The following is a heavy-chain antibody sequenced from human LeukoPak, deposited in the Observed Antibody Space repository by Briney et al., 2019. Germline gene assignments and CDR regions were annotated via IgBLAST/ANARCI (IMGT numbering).Heavy chain of an antibody. Sequence: GASVKVSCKASGYTFTGYYMHWVRQAPGQGLEWMGWINPNSGGTNYAQKFQGRVTMTRDTSISTAYMELSRLRSDDTAVYYCARGLQRVGTVRGVIVYWGQGTLVTVSS. J-gene: IGHJ4*02. CDR1: GYTFTGYY. CDR3: ARGLQRVGTVRGVIVY. CDR2: INPNSGGT. V-gene: IGHV1-2*02. D-gene: IGHD3-10*01.